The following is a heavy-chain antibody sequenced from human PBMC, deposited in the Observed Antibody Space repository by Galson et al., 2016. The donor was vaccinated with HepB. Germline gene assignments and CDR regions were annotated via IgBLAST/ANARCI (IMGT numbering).Heavy chain of an antibody. CDR1: GFTFNIYA. V-gene: IGHV3-23*01. Sequence: SLRLSCAASGFTFNIYAMSWVRLAPGKGLEWVSAISSGGTTYYADSVKGRFTISRDNSKNTLSLQMNSLRAEDTAVYYCARESSGTTLRALDYWGQGTLVTVYS. CDR3: ARESSGTTLRALDY. J-gene: IGHJ4*02. D-gene: IGHD1-1*01. CDR2: ISSGGTT.